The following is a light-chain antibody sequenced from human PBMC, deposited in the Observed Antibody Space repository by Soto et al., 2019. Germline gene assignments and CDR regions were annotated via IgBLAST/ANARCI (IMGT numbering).Light chain of an antibody. CDR3: MQALQTPYT. CDR1: QRLLHSNGNTF. Sequence: EIVMTQSPPSLTVTPGEPASISCRSSQRLLHSNGNTFLDWYLQKPGQSPQLLIYLGSNRASGVPDRVSGSQAGTDFTQKVSRVEAEDAGVYYCMQALQTPYTFGQGTKLEIK. CDR2: LGS. V-gene: IGKV2-28*01. J-gene: IGKJ2*01.